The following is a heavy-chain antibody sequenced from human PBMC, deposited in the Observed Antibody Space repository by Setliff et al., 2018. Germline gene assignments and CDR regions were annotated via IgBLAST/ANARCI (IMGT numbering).Heavy chain of an antibody. CDR3: ARYMDV. J-gene: IGHJ6*02. CDR2: IRNKDNSYTT. V-gene: IGHV3-72*01. Sequence: GGSLRLSCAASGFTFSAHYMDWLRQAPGKGLEWVGRIRNKDNSYTTEYAASVKGRFTISRDNAKNSLYLQMNSLRAEDTAVYYCARYMDVWGQGTTVTVSS. CDR1: GFTFSAHY.